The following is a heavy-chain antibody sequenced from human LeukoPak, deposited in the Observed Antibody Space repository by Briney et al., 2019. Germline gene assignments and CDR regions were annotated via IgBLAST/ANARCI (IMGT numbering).Heavy chain of an antibody. CDR3: ARDLGSLGSSWSFAY. J-gene: IGHJ4*02. V-gene: IGHV1-18*01. D-gene: IGHD6-13*01. Sequence: ASVKVSCKASGSTFTGYGVNWARQAPGQGLEWMGWISAYTGNTNYAQKLQGRVTMTTDSSTSTAYMELRSLRSDDTAVYYCARDLGSLGSSWSFAYWGQGTLVTVCS. CDR1: GSTFTGYG. CDR2: ISAYTGNT.